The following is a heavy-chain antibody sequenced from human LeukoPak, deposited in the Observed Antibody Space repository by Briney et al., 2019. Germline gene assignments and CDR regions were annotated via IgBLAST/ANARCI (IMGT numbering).Heavy chain of an antibody. Sequence: GGSLRLSCAASGFTFSNYGIHWVRQAPGKGLEWVAVISYDGNNKYYADSVKGRFTISRDNSKNTLFLQMNSLRAEDTAVYYCARDSGSDRSLRYWGQGTLVTVSS. CDR2: ISYDGNNK. CDR3: ARDSGSDRSLRY. V-gene: IGHV3-30*03. D-gene: IGHD1-26*01. CDR1: GFTFSNYG. J-gene: IGHJ4*02.